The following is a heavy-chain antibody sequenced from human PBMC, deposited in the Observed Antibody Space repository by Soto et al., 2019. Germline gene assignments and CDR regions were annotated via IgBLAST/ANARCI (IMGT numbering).Heavy chain of an antibody. CDR3: AKGDNLGPKTGYAFDP. D-gene: IGHD5-12*01. V-gene: IGHV6-1*01. J-gene: IGHJ5*02. CDR2: TYFRSKWYN. CDR1: GDSVSINTAS. Sequence: SQSLSLTCVISGDSVSINTASWNLIRQSPSRGLEWLGRTYFRSKWYNDYAVSVKSRIIINPDTSNNQFSLQLNSVTPEDTAVYFGAKGDNLGPKTGYAFDPWGQGIMVTVSS.